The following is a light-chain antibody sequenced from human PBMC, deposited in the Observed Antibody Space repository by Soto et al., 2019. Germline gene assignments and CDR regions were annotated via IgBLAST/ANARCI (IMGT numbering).Light chain of an antibody. Sequence: DIQMTQSPSTLSASVGDRVCITCRASQSISRQLAWYQQKPGKAPNLLIYQASNLETGVPSRFTGSGSGTEFTLTISSLQPDDLATYDCLQYQSYWTCGQATKVEVK. V-gene: IGKV1-5*03. CDR1: QSISRQ. CDR3: LQYQSYWT. CDR2: QAS. J-gene: IGKJ1*01.